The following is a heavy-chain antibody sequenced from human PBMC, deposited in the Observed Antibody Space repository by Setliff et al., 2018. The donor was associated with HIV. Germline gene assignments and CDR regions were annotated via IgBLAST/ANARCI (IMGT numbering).Heavy chain of an antibody. V-gene: IGHV4-38-2*01. CDR3: ASSSYYFDSSAFDI. CDR2: IYTSGST. Sequence: SETLSLTCVVSTYSISSGFYWAWIRQPPGKGLEWIGRIYTSGSTNYNPSLKSRVTISVDTSKNQFSLKLSSVTAADTAVYYCASSSYYFDSSAFDIWGQGTMVTVSS. CDR1: TYSISSGFY. J-gene: IGHJ3*02. D-gene: IGHD3-22*01.